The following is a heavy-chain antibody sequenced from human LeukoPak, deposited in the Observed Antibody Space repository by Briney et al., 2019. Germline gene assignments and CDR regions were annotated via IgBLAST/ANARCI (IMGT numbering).Heavy chain of an antibody. D-gene: IGHD4-17*01. CDR2: INPSGGST. Sequence: ASVKVSCKASGYTFTSYYMHWVRQAPGQGLEWMGIINPSGGSTSYAQKFQGRVTMTRDMSTSTVYMELSSLRSEDTAVYYCARTTGGYYSYMDVWGKGTTVTVSS. V-gene: IGHV1-46*01. J-gene: IGHJ6*03. CDR3: ARTTGGYYSYMDV. CDR1: GYTFTSYY.